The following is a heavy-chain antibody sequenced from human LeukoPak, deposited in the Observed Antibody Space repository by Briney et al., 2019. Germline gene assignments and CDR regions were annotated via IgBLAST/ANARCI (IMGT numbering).Heavy chain of an antibody. V-gene: IGHV3-53*01. J-gene: IGHJ4*02. CDR1: GFTVSSNY. CDR3: ARAEVRGGEDY. D-gene: IGHD3-10*01. CDR2: IYSGGST. Sequence: GGSLRLSCAASGFTVSSNYMSWVRQAPGKGLEWVSVIYSGGSTYYADSAKGRFTISRDNSKNTLYLQMNSLRAEDTAVYYCARAEVRGGEDYWGQGTLVTVSS.